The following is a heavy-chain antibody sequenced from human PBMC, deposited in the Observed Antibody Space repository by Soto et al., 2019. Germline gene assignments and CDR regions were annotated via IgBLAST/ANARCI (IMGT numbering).Heavy chain of an antibody. CDR1: GVTFTKAW. Sequence: PGWCLRLSCAASGVTFTKAWMNLVRQAPGKGLERVGRITRNTDPGTADCATPVEGKFSISRADSQNLVYFQLNNLKTEDPAVYYCTTALHFNGNEYLYGVDVWAQGTTVTVSS. V-gene: IGHV3-15*01. J-gene: IGHJ6*02. CDR2: ITRNTDPGTA. CDR3: TTALHFNGNEYLYGVDV. D-gene: IGHD1-20*01.